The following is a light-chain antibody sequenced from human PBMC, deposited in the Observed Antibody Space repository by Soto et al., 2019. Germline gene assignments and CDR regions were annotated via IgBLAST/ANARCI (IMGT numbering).Light chain of an antibody. CDR2: AAS. V-gene: IGKV1-39*01. Sequence: DIQMAQSPSSLSASVGDRVTITCRASQSITNYLNWYQQKSGEVPKLLIYAASRLHSGVSSRFSGSGSGTDFTLTISSLQPEDFATYYCQHSYSTFGQGTKVEIK. CDR3: QHSYST. J-gene: IGKJ1*01. CDR1: QSITNY.